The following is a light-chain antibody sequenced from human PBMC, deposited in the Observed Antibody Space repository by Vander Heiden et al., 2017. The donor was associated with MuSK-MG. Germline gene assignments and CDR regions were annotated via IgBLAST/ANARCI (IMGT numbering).Light chain of an antibody. J-gene: IGKJ4*01. Sequence: DIVLTQSPGTLSLSPGERASLSCRASQSVSNYLAWYQHKPGQAPRLLIYDASSRATGIPDRFSGSGSGTDFTLTISRLEPEDFAVYYCQQDGFPPFAFGGGTKVEIK. CDR3: QQDGFPPFA. V-gene: IGKV3-20*01. CDR2: DAS. CDR1: QSVSNY.